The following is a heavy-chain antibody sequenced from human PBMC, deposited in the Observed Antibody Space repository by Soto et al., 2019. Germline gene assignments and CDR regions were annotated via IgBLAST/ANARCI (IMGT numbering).Heavy chain of an antibody. V-gene: IGHV4-31*03. CDR2: IYYSGST. J-gene: IGHJ3*02. CDR1: GGSISSGGYY. Sequence: SETLSLTCTVSGGSISSGGYYWSWIRQHPGKGLEWIGYIYYSGSTYYNPSLKSRVTISVDTSKNQFSLKLSSVTAADTAVYYCARDRWGSDYDFWSGSGTDAFDIWGQGTMVTVSS. D-gene: IGHD3-3*01. CDR3: ARDRWGSDYDFWSGSGTDAFDI.